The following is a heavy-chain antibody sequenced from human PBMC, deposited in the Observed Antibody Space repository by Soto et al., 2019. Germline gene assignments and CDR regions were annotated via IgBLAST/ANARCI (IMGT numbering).Heavy chain of an antibody. CDR1: GYTFTSYG. CDR2: ISAYNGNT. D-gene: IGHD3-22*01. V-gene: IGHV1-18*01. Sequence: QVQLVQSGAEVKKPGASVKVSCKASGYTFTSYGISWVLQAPGQGLAWMGWISAYNGNTNYAQKLQGRVTMTTDTSTSTDDMELRSLRSDDTAVYYCAREDPPPDSRRGAFDIWGQGTMVTVSS. J-gene: IGHJ3*02. CDR3: AREDPPPDSRRGAFDI.